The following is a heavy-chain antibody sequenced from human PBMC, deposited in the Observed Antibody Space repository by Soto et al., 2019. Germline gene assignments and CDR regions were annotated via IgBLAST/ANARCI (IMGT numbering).Heavy chain of an antibody. CDR1: GYTFTSYH. CDR2: ISAYNTNT. CDR3: ARDTPPTDY. V-gene: IGHV1-18*01. Sequence: QVQLEQSRAEVKKPGASVKVSCKTSGYTFTSYHISWVRQAPGQGLEWMGWISAYNTNTNYAQKFQGRVTMTTDTLTSTAYMELRSLRSDDTAVYYCARDTPPTDYWGQGTLVTVSS. J-gene: IGHJ4*02.